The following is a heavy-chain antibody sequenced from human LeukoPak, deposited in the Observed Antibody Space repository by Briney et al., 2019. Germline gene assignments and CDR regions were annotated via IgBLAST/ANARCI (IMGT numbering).Heavy chain of an antibody. D-gene: IGHD4-23*01. CDR1: GVSMSACY. Sequence: SETLSLTCTVSGVSMSACYWMWIRQPPGKGLEWIGYIHHSGSTNYNPSLRSRVTILVDTSKNQFSLKLSAVTAADTAVYYCAGDYGGFEGVMDVWGQGITVTVSS. CDR2: IHHSGST. CDR3: AGDYGGFEGVMDV. V-gene: IGHV4-59*08. J-gene: IGHJ6*02.